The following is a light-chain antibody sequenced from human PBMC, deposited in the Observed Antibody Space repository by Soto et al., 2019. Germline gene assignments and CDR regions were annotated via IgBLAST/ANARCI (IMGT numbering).Light chain of an antibody. V-gene: IGKV1-9*01. CDR3: QHLNSYPRMYT. Sequence: DIQLTQSPSFLSASVGDRVTITCRASQGISSYLAWYQQKPGKAPKLLIYAASTLQSGVPSRFSGSGSGTEFTLTISSLQPEDFATYYCQHLNSYPRMYTFGQGTKLEIK. J-gene: IGKJ2*01. CDR2: AAS. CDR1: QGISSY.